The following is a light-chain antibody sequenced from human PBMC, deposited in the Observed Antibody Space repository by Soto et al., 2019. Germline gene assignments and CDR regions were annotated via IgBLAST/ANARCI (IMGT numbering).Light chain of an antibody. Sequence: IVLTQSPATLSSSPGERATLSCRASPSVGDYLAWYQQKPGQAPRLLLYDASNRATGVPARFSGSGFGTDFSLTISSLEPDDFAVYYCQQRANWPLTFGGGTKVEIK. J-gene: IGKJ4*01. V-gene: IGKV3-11*01. CDR2: DAS. CDR3: QQRANWPLT. CDR1: PSVGDY.